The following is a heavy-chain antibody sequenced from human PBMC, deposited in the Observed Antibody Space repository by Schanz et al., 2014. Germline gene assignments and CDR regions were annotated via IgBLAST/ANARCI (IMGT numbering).Heavy chain of an antibody. CDR3: ARGGYSSGWYDRDLAHFDH. V-gene: IGHV1-18*01. J-gene: IGHJ4*02. CDR2: ISAYNGNT. CDR1: GYTFTSYG. D-gene: IGHD6-19*01. Sequence: QVQLVQSGAEVKKPGASVKVSCKASGYTFTSYGINWVRQAPGQGLEWMGWISAYNGNTNYAQKLQGRVTMTTDTSTSTAYMELRSLRSDDTALYYCARGGYSSGWYDRDLAHFDHWGQGTLVTVSS.